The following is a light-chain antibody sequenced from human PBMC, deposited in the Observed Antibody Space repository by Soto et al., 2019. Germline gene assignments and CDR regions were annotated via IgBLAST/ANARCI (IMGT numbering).Light chain of an antibody. V-gene: IGLV2-14*03. J-gene: IGLJ2*01. CDR3: SSYRSGSTVL. CDR2: DVS. CDR1: SSDIGGYNY. Sequence: QSALTQPASVSGSPGQSITISCTGTSSDIGGYNYVSWFQQHPGKAPKLMIYDVSHRPSGVSDRFSGSKSDNTASLTISRLQAEDEADYYCSSYRSGSTVLFGGGTKLTVL.